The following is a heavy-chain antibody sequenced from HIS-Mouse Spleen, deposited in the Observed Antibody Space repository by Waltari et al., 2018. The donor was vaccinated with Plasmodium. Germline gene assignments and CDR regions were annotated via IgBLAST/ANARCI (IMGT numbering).Heavy chain of an antibody. J-gene: IGHJ3*02. V-gene: IGHV3-13*01. CDR2: IGTAGDT. CDR3: ARGRWNHAFDI. D-gene: IGHD1-1*01. Sequence: EVQLVESGGGLVQPGGSLRLSCAACGFTFSSYDMHWVRQATGKGLEWVSAIGTAGDTYYPGSVKGRFTISRENAKNSLYLQMNSLRAGDTAVYYCARGRWNHAFDIWGQGTMVTVSS. CDR1: GFTFSSYD.